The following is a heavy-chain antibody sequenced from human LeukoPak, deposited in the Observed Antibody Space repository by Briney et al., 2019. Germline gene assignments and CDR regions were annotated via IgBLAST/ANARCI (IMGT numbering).Heavy chain of an antibody. Sequence: SETLSLTCAVYGGSFSGYYWSWIRQPPGKGLEWIGEINHSGSTNYNPSLKSRVTISVDTSKNQFSLKLNSVTAADTAVYYCARRRNYGWFDPWGQGTLVTVSS. CDR1: GGSFSGYY. CDR2: INHSGST. V-gene: IGHV4-34*01. CDR3: ARRRNYGWFDP. D-gene: IGHD4-11*01. J-gene: IGHJ5*02.